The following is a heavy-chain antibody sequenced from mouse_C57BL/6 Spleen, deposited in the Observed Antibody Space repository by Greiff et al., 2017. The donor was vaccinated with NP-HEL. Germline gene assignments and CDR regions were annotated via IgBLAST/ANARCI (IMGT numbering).Heavy chain of an antibody. J-gene: IGHJ2*01. V-gene: IGHV6-3*01. CDR2: IRLKSDNYAT. D-gene: IGHD1-1*01. CDR3: ILYYGSSLDY. Sequence: EVKLMESGGGLVQPGGSMKLSCVASGFTFSNYWMNWVRQSPEKGLEWVAQIRLKSDNYATHYAESVKGRFTISRDDSKSSVYLQMNNLRAEDTGIYYCILYYGSSLDYWGQGTTLTVSS. CDR1: GFTFSNYW.